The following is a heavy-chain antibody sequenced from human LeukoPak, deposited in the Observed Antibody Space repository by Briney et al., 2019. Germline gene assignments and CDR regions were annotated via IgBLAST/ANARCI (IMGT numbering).Heavy chain of an antibody. CDR3: AKAYHYGAGSSFDY. CDR1: GFTFTNYA. CDR2: ISARGDNT. Sequence: PGGSLRLSCAAPGFTFTNYAMSWVRQAPGKGLEWVSAISARGDNTYYADSVKGRFSISRDNSQNTQYLQMSSLRAEDTAIYYCAKAYHYGAGSSFDYWGQGILVTVSS. J-gene: IGHJ4*02. V-gene: IGHV3-23*01. D-gene: IGHD3-10*01.